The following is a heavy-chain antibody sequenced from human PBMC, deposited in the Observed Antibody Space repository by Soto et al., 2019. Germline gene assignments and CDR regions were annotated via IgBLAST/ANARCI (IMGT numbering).Heavy chain of an antibody. CDR1: GYSFTSYW. Sequence: GESLKISCKGSGYSFTSYWIGWVRQMPGKGLEWMGIIYPGDSDTRYSPSFQGQVTISADKSISTAYLQWSSLKASDTAMYYYARHHQRESGSSGYYYYYMDVWGKGTTVTVSS. CDR2: IYPGDSDT. D-gene: IGHD6-6*01. CDR3: ARHHQRESGSSGYYYYYMDV. J-gene: IGHJ6*03. V-gene: IGHV5-51*01.